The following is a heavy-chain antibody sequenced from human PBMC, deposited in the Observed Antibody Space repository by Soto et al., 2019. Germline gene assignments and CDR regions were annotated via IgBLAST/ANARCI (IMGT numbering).Heavy chain of an antibody. CDR3: ARVFSSGSGWMYYFDF. Sequence: QVELQESGPRLVKSSGTLSLTCEVSSGSISTGNWWSWVRQPPGKGLEWIGEIYYTGATNYNPSLKSRVTMTIDKYKDQFSLILTYATLADTAVYYCARVFSSGSGWMYYFDFWGQGILVSVSS. CDR2: IYYTGAT. CDR1: SGSISTGNW. V-gene: IGHV4-4*02. D-gene: IGHD6-25*01. J-gene: IGHJ4*02.